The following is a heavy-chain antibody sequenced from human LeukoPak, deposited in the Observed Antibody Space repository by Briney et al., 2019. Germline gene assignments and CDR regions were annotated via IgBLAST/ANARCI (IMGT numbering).Heavy chain of an antibody. Sequence: GGSLRLSCEASGFTFTTFWMTWVRQAPGKGLEWVSAISGSGGSTYYADSVKGRFTISRDNSKNTLYLEMNSLRAEDTAVYYCAKDIGSYYDYWGQGILVTVSS. D-gene: IGHD3-10*01. CDR3: AKDIGSYYDY. J-gene: IGHJ4*02. CDR2: ISGSGGST. CDR1: GFTFTTFW. V-gene: IGHV3-23*01.